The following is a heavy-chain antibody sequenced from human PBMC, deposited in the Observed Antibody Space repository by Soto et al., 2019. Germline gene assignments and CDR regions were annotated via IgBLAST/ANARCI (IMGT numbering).Heavy chain of an antibody. CDR1: GFTFSSYA. CDR3: AKGLVVVAATPIDF. CDR2: ISGSGGST. Sequence: GGSLILSCAASGFTFSSYAMSWVRQAPGKGLEWVSAISGSGGSTYYADSVKGRFTISRDNSKNTLYLQMNSLRAEDTAVYYCAKGLVVVAATPIDFWCQGTIVTVSS. D-gene: IGHD2-15*01. J-gene: IGHJ4*02. V-gene: IGHV3-23*01.